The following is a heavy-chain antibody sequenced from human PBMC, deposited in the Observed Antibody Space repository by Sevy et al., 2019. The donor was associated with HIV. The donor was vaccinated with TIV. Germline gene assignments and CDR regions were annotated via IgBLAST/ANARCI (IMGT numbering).Heavy chain of an antibody. V-gene: IGHV3-15*01. D-gene: IGHD1-26*01. CDR3: TTDQEWELLLDY. CDR2: IKSKTDGGTT. Sequence: GGSLRLSCAASGFTFSNAWMSWVRQAPGKGLEWVGRIKSKTDGGTTDYAAPVKGRFTISRDDSKNTLYLQMNSLKTEDTAVYHCTTDQEWELLLDYWGQGTLVTVSS. J-gene: IGHJ4*02. CDR1: GFTFSNAW.